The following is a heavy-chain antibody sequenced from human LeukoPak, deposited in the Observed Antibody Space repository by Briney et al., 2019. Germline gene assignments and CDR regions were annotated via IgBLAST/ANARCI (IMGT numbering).Heavy chain of an antibody. D-gene: IGHD4-17*01. V-gene: IGHV3-66*02. Sequence: GGSLRLSCAASGFTVSSNYMSWVRQAPGRGLEGVSVIYGGGGTYYADSVKGRFTISRDDSKNTLLLQMSSLRPEDTAVYYCSRLAYYGDFYFDSWGQGTLVTVSS. CDR1: GFTVSSNY. CDR3: SRLAYYGDFYFDS. CDR2: IYGGGGT. J-gene: IGHJ4*02.